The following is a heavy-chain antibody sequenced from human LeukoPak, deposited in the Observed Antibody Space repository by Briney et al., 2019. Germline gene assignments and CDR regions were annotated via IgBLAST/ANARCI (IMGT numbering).Heavy chain of an antibody. CDR2: IYSGGST. CDR3: ARAPRNYYDSSGYYSEQYFDY. V-gene: IGHV3-53*01. Sequence: PGGSLRLSCAASGFTVSSNYMSWVRQAPGKGLEWVSVIYSGGSTYYADSVKGRFTISRDNSKNTLYLQMNSLRAEDTAVYYCARAPRNYYDSSGYYSEQYFDYWGKGTLVTVSS. D-gene: IGHD3-22*01. CDR1: GFTVSSNY. J-gene: IGHJ4*02.